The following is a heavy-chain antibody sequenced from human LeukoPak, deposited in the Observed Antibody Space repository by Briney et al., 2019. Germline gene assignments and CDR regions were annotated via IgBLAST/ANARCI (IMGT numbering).Heavy chain of an antibody. CDR2: ISYDGTNK. V-gene: IGHV3-30*04. D-gene: IGHD3-9*01. Sequence: TGGSLRLSCAASGFTFSTYAMHWVRQAPGKGLEWVAAISYDGTNKYYADSVKGRFTISRDNSKNTLYLQMNSLRAEDTAVYYCAKDAILYYDILTGYYPDPGFWGQGTLVTVSS. CDR1: GFTFSTYA. CDR3: AKDAILYYDILTGYYPDPGF. J-gene: IGHJ4*02.